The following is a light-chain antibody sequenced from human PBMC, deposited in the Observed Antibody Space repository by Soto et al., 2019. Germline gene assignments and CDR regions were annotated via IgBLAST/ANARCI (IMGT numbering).Light chain of an antibody. Sequence: ALTQPASVSGSPGQSITISCTGTSSDVGGYNYVSWYQQHPGKAPKLMIYDVSNRPSGVSNRFSGSKSGNTASLTISGLQAEDEADYYCSSYTSSSTVVVFGGGTKLTVL. V-gene: IGLV2-14*01. CDR2: DVS. J-gene: IGLJ2*01. CDR3: SSYTSSSTVVV. CDR1: SSDVGGYNY.